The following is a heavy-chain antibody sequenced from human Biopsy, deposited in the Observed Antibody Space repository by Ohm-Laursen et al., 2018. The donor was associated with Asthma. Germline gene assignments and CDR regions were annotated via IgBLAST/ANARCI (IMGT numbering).Heavy chain of an antibody. D-gene: IGHD3-10*01. CDR1: GGTFSSYA. Sequence: SVKVSCKASGGTFSSYAISWVRQAPGQGLEWMGGIIPIFGTANYAQEFQGRVTITADESTSTAYLELSSLRSEDTAVYYCARWGIQGVRFWGMDVWGQGTTVTVSS. CDR2: IIPIFGTA. CDR3: ARWGIQGVRFWGMDV. V-gene: IGHV1-69*13. J-gene: IGHJ6*02.